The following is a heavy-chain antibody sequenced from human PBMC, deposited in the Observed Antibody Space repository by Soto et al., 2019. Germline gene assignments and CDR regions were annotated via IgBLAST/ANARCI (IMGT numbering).Heavy chain of an antibody. CDR2: IKQDGSEK. D-gene: IGHD4-4*01. J-gene: IGHJ3*02. CDR1: GFTFSSYW. CDR3: ARGYTPTAVIKDAFDI. V-gene: IGHV3-7*01. Sequence: RLSCAASGFTFSSYWMSWVRQAPGKGLEWVANIKQDGSEKYYVDSVKGRFTISRDNAKNSLYLQMTSLRAEDTAVYYCARGYTPTAVIKDAFDIWGQGTMVTVSS.